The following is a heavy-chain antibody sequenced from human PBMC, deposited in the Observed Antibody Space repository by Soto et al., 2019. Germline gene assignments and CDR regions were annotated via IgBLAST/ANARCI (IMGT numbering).Heavy chain of an antibody. CDR3: AKEGSSGWYVPPNGMDV. CDR1: GFTFDDYT. V-gene: IGHV3-43*01. CDR2: ISWDGGST. Sequence: GGSLRLSCAASGFTFDDYTMHWVRQAPGKGLEWVSLISWDGGSTYYADSVKGRFTISRDNSKNSLYLQMNSLRTEDTALYYCAKEGSSGWYVPPNGMDVWGQGTTVTVSS. J-gene: IGHJ6*02. D-gene: IGHD6-19*01.